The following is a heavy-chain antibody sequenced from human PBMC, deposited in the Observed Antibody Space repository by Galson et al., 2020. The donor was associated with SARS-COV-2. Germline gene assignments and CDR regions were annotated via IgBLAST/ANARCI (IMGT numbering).Heavy chain of an antibody. CDR1: GFTFGTYT. CDR3: ARVAYCSGANCYPDDY. V-gene: IGHV3-48*02. CDR2: ISPSGRAM. D-gene: IGHD2-15*01. J-gene: IGHJ4*02. Sequence: GRSLRPSCPASGFTFGTYTMAWVRQAPGTALEWLSHISPSGRAMYNADSVKGSFTIFRDNAKNSLDLQMNGLRDEDTAVCYCARVAYCSGANCYPDDYCGQETLVTVSS.